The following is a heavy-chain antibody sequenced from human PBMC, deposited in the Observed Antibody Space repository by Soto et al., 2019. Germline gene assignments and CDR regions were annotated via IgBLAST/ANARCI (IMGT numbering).Heavy chain of an antibody. Sequence: ASVKVSCKASGYTFTSYYMHWVRQAPGQGLEWMGIINPSGGSTSYAQKFQGRVTMTRDTSTSTVYMELSSLRSEDTAVYYCARDRDFGDYGGNYYYGMDVWGQGTTVTVSS. J-gene: IGHJ6*02. CDR1: GYTFTSYY. D-gene: IGHD4-17*01. CDR2: INPSGGST. CDR3: ARDRDFGDYGGNYYYGMDV. V-gene: IGHV1-46*01.